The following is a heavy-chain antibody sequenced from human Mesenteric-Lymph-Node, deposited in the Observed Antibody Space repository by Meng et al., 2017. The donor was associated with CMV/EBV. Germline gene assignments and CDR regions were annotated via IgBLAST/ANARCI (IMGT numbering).Heavy chain of an antibody. CDR2: IYYSGST. CDR3: ARATYSDSPDSGGYYFDY. Sequence: SETLSLTCTVSGGSISSYYWSWIRQPPGKGLEWIGYIYYSGSTNYNPSLKSRVTISIDPPKNQFSLNLSSVSAADTAIYYCARATYSDSPDSGGYYFDYWGQGTLVTVSS. V-gene: IGHV4-59*01. CDR1: GGSISSYY. J-gene: IGHJ4*02. D-gene: IGHD3-16*01.